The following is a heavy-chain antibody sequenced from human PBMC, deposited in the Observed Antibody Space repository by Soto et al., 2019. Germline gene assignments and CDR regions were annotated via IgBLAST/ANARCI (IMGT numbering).Heavy chain of an antibody. J-gene: IGHJ4*02. D-gene: IGHD6-19*01. V-gene: IGHV1-18*01. CDR1: GYTFTSYG. CDR3: ARALRIAVAGPSGY. CDR2: ISAYNGNT. Sequence: ASVKVSCKASGYTFTSYGISWVRQAPGQGLEWMGWISAYNGNTNYAQKLQGRVTMTTDTSTSTAYMELRSLRSDDTAVYYCARALRIAVAGPSGYWGQGTLVTVSS.